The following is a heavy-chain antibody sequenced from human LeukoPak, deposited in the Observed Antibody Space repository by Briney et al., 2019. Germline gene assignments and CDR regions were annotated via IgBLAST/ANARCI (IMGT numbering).Heavy chain of an antibody. V-gene: IGHV1-2*02. D-gene: IGHD3-3*01. J-gene: IGHJ5*02. CDR1: GYSFTDYY. CDR2: INTKSGRT. Sequence: ASVKVSCKTSGYSFTDYYKHWVRQAPGQGLEWMGWINTKSGRTSSARKFQGRVTMTRDPSITTVYMDMAWLTSDDTAIYFCARADFIDAGPYLIGPWGQGTLVTVSS. CDR3: ARADFIDAGPYLIGP.